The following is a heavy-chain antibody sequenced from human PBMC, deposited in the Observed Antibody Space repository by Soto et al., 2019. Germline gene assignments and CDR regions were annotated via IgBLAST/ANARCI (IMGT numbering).Heavy chain of an antibody. CDR3: ARGLGSSDGSAFYYPKGDFEY. J-gene: IGHJ4*02. CDR1: GFTFSSYA. CDR2: ISGRGGKT. D-gene: IGHD3-22*01. Sequence: GGSLRLSCAAFGFTFSSYAISWVRQAPGKGLEWVSAISGRGGKTYYADSVKGRFTISRDNSRNTLYLQMNSLRAEDTALYYCARGLGSSDGSAFYYPKGDFEYWGQGTLVTVSS. V-gene: IGHV3-23*01.